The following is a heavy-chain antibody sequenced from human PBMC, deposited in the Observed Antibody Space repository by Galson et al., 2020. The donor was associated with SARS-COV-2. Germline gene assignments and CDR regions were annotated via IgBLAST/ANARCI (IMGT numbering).Heavy chain of an antibody. CDR1: GFSFSSHW. V-gene: IGHV3-7*03. CDR3: ARDPHFGALDI. D-gene: IGHD3-10*01. CDR2: IEPDGSGS. Sequence: RGSLRLSCAASGFSFSSHWMTWVRQAPGKGLEWVGNIEPDGSGSYYVDSVKGRFTFSRDNAKNSLYLQMNSLRVEDTAVYYCARDPHFGALDIWGQGTMVTVSS. J-gene: IGHJ3*02.